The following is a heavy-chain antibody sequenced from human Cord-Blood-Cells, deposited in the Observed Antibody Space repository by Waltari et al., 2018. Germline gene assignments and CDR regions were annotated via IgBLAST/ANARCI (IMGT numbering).Heavy chain of an antibody. CDR3: ARGWFYP. CDR2: IYYSGST. V-gene: IGHV4-59*11. J-gene: IGHJ5*02. Sequence: QVQLQESGPGLVTPSETLSLTCTVSGGSISSHYWSWIRQPPGKGLEWSGYIYYSGSTNYNPSIKRRVTISVDTSKNQFSLKLSSVTAADTAVYYCARGWFYPWGQGTLVTVSS. CDR1: GGSISSHY.